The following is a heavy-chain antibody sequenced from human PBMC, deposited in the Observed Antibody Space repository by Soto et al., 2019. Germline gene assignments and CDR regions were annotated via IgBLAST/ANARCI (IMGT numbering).Heavy chain of an antibody. V-gene: IGHV3-30*18. CDR3: AKSRDAYNFYFYYGMDV. Sequence: QAQLVESGGGVVQPGTSLRLSCAASGFTFSNYGMHWVRQTPGKGLEWVALILYDGSNKYYADSVKGRFTISRDNSKNTLYLQVSSPRAEDTAVYYCAKSRDAYNFYFYYGMDVWGQGTSVTVSS. D-gene: IGHD1-1*01. CDR2: ILYDGSNK. CDR1: GFTFSNYG. J-gene: IGHJ6*02.